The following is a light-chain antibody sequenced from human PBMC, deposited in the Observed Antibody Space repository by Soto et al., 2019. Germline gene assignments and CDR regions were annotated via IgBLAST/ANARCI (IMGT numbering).Light chain of an antibody. CDR3: QQYGSSPA. CDR2: AAS. CDR1: QSISSY. J-gene: IGKJ5*01. Sequence: DIQMTQSPSSLSXXLXXXXTXXXRASQSISSYLNWYQQKPGKAPKLLIYAASSLQSGVPSRFSGSGSGTDFTLTISSLQPEDFAVYYCQQYGSSPAFGQGTRLEIK. V-gene: IGKV1-39*01.